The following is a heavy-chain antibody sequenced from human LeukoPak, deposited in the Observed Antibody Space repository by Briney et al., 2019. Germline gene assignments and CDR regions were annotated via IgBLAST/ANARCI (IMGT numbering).Heavy chain of an antibody. D-gene: IGHD6-25*01. CDR1: GGSISSYY. J-gene: IGHJ6*03. CDR2: IYYSGST. V-gene: IGHV4-59*12. CDR3: ARRPTRGYYYYYYMDV. Sequence: SETLSLTCTVSGGSISSYYWSWIRQPPGKGLEWIGYIYYSGSTNYNPSLKSRVTISVDTSKNQFSLKLSSVTAADTAVYYCARRPTRGYYYYYYMDVWGKGTTVTVSS.